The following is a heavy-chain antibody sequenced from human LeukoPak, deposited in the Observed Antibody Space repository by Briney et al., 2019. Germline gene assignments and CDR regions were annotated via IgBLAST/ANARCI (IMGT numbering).Heavy chain of an antibody. Sequence: GGSLRLSCAASGFPFSTYGMNWVRQAPGKGLEWISYISSTSSTIYYADSVKGRFTISRDNAKNSLYLQMNSLRAEDTAVYYCARVDSPLVVTFDIWGQGTMVTVSS. CDR2: ISSTSSTI. D-gene: IGHD5-18*01. CDR3: ARVDSPLVVTFDI. J-gene: IGHJ3*02. V-gene: IGHV3-48*04. CDR1: GFPFSTYG.